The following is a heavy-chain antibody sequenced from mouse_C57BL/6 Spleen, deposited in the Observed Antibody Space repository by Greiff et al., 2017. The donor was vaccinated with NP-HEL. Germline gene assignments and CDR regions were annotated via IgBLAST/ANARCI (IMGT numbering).Heavy chain of an antibody. Sequence: VKLVESGPELVKPGASVKISCKASGYAFSSSWMNWVKQRPGTGLEWIGRIYPGDGDTNYNGKFKGKATLTADKSSSTAYMQLSSLTSEDSAVYFCARSITSEYFDVWGTGTTVTVSS. D-gene: IGHD2-4*01. V-gene: IGHV1-82*01. CDR1: GYAFSSSW. J-gene: IGHJ1*03. CDR3: ARSITSEYFDV. CDR2: IYPGDGDT.